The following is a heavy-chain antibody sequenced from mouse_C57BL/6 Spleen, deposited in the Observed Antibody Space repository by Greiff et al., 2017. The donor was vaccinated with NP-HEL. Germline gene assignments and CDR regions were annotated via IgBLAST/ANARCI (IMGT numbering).Heavy chain of an antibody. J-gene: IGHJ4*01. D-gene: IGHD1-1*01. Sequence: VQLQQSGTVLARPGASVKMSCKTSGYTFTSYWMHWVKQRPGQGLEWIGAIYPGNSDTSYNQKFKGKAKLTADTSASTAYMELSSLTNEDSAVYYCTGTHYDYAMDDWGQGTSVTVSS. CDR1: GYTFTSYW. CDR2: IYPGNSDT. CDR3: TGTHYDYAMDD. V-gene: IGHV1-5*01.